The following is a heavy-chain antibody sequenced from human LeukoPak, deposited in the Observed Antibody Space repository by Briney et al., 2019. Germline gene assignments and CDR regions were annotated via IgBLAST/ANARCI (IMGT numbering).Heavy chain of an antibody. CDR3: ARDVGIVARQDWFDP. Sequence: GGSLRLSCAASGFTFSDYYMSWIRQAPGKGLEWVSYISSSGSTIYYADSVKGRFTISRDNAKNSLYLQMNSLRAEDTAVYYCARDVGIVARQDWFDPWGQGTLVTVSS. J-gene: IGHJ5*02. CDR1: GFTFSDYY. D-gene: IGHD6-6*01. V-gene: IGHV3-11*01. CDR2: ISSSGSTI.